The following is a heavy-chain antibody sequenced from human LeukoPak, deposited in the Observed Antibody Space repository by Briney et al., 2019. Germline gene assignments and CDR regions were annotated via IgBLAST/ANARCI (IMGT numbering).Heavy chain of an antibody. CDR1: GGSISSYY. Sequence: PSETLSLTCTVSGGSISSYYWSWIRQPPGRGLEWIGYIYYSGSTNYNPSLKSRVTISVDKSKNQFSLKLSSVTAADTAVYYCAGAYRRLKGNYYGMDVWGQGTTVTVSS. D-gene: IGHD4-11*01. CDR2: IYYSGST. V-gene: IGHV4-59*12. J-gene: IGHJ6*02. CDR3: AGAYRRLKGNYYGMDV.